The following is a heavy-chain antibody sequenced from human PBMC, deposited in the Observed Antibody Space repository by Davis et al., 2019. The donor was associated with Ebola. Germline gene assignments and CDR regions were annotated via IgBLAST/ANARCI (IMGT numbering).Heavy chain of an antibody. CDR1: GYTFTSYH. CDR2: MNPHSGGT. Sequence: ASVKVSCKASGYTFTSYHMHWVRQAPGQGLEWMGRMNPHSGGTNYAQKFQGRVTMITDTSISTAYMELNRLTYDDTAVYYCARLCSSSCPNDYWGQGTLVTVSS. V-gene: IGHV1-2*06. D-gene: IGHD6-13*01. CDR3: ARLCSSSCPNDY. J-gene: IGHJ4*02.